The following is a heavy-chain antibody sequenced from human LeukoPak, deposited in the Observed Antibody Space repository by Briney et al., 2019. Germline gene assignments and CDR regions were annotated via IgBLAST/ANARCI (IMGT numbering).Heavy chain of an antibody. CDR2: INHSGST. CDR3: ARGGVQLWSRLFDY. CDR1: GGSFSGYY. V-gene: IGHV4-34*01. Sequence: SETLSLTCAVYGGSFSGYYWSWIRQPPGKGLEWIGEINHSGSTNYNPSLKSRVTISVDTSKNQFSLKLSSVTAADTAVYYCARGGVQLWSRLFDYWGQGTLVTVSS. D-gene: IGHD5-18*01. J-gene: IGHJ4*02.